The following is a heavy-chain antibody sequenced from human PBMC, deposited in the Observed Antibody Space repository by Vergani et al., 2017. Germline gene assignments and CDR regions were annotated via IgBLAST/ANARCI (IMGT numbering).Heavy chain of an antibody. V-gene: IGHV4-39*01. Sequence: QVQLQESGPGLVKPSETLSLTCTVSNDSVSNTFYYWGWIRQTPGKGLEWIGSIYYSGSTYYNPSLESRVTMSVDTSKSQFSLKLSSVTAADTAVYYCAKSSNDILTGYYHFDYWGQRTLVTVSS. J-gene: IGHJ4*02. D-gene: IGHD3-9*01. CDR1: NDSVSNTFYY. CDR2: IYYSGST. CDR3: AKSSNDILTGYYHFDY.